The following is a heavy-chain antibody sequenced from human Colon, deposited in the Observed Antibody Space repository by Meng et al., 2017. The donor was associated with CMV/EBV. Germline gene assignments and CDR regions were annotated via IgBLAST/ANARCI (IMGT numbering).Heavy chain of an antibody. CDR2: ISGRGDYT. D-gene: IGHD2-8*01. CDR1: GFTFAGYA. J-gene: IGHJ4*01. Sequence: GESLKISCAASGFTFAGYAMNWVRQAPGQGLEWVSSISGRGDYTYYADPVKGRFTISRDNSKNTLYLQMNSLRAEDTAIYYCAKDSKLRYCSTITCPSNDYWGQGTLVTVSS. V-gene: IGHV3-23*01. CDR3: AKDSKLRYCSTITCPSNDY.